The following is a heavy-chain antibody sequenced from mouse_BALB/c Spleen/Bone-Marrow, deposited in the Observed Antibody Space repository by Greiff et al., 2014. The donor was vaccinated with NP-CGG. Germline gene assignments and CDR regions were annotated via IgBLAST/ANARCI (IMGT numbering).Heavy chain of an antibody. V-gene: IGHV5-9-4*01. CDR3: ARDGYGSSD. D-gene: IGHD1-1*01. CDR2: ISSGGSYT. CDR1: GFTFSTYA. J-gene: IGHJ3*01. Sequence: EVKLMESGGVLVKPGGSLKLSSAASGFTFSTYAMSWVRQSPEKRLEWVAEISSGGSYTYYPDTVTGRFTISRDNAKNTLYLEMSSLRSEDTAMYYCARDGYGSSDWGQGTLVTVSA.